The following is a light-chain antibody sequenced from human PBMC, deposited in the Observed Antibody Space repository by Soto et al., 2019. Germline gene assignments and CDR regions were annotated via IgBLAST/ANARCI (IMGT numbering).Light chain of an antibody. Sequence: EIVMTQSPATLSVSPGERATLSCRDDQNIYNNLAWYQQKPDQAPRPLIYHASSRATGIPERFSGSGSGTDFPLTITSLQSEDFAVDYCPQYNNWPLTFGGGTKVEIK. CDR2: HAS. CDR3: PQYNNWPLT. V-gene: IGKV3-15*01. CDR1: QNIYNN. J-gene: IGKJ4*01.